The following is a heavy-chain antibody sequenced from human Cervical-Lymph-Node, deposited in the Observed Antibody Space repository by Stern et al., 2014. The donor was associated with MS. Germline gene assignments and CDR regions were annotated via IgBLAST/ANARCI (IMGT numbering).Heavy chain of an antibody. CDR1: GVSISNNY. V-gene: IGHV4-59*01. D-gene: IGHD1-7*01. CDR2: IYYDGST. Sequence: QVQLVESGPGLVKSSETLSLTCTVSGVSISNNYWTWIRQPPGKGLEWIGYIYYDGSTNYNPSLKSRVTISLDTSKSQFSLKLRSVTAADTAVYYCARGRTSSDYWGQGTLVTVSS. J-gene: IGHJ4*02. CDR3: ARGRTSSDY.